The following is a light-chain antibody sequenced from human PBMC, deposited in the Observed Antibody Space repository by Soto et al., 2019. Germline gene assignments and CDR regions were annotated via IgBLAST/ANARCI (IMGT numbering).Light chain of an antibody. CDR3: QVWDSTTLSGV. CDR1: NIESKS. V-gene: IGLV3-21*02. CDR2: DDN. J-gene: IGLJ7*01. Sequence: SYELTQPPSVSVAPGQTARITCGENNIESKSVQWYQQKPGQAPVLVVYDDNDRPSGIPERFSGSNSGNTATLTISRVEAGDEADYYCQVWDSTTLSGVFGGGTQLTVL.